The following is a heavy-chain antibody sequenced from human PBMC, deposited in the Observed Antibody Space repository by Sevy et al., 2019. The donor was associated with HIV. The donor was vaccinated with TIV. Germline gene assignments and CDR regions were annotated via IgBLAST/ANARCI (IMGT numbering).Heavy chain of an antibody. CDR2: IYPGDSDT. V-gene: IGHV5-51*01. CDR1: GYSFTSYW. Sequence: GESLKLSCKGSGYSFTSYWIGWVRQMPGKGLEWIGIIYPGDSDTRYSPSFQGQVTISADKSISTAYLQWSSLKASDTAMYYCARGSDRIAAAGTLNYWGQGTLVTVSS. D-gene: IGHD6-13*01. J-gene: IGHJ4*02. CDR3: ARGSDRIAAAGTLNY.